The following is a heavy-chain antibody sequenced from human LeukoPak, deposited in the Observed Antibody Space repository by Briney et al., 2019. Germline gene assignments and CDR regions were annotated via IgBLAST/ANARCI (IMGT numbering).Heavy chain of an antibody. D-gene: IGHD2-15*01. V-gene: IGHV1-2*02. J-gene: IGHJ4*02. Sequence: GASVKVSCKASGYTFTGYYMHWVRQAPGQGLEWMGWINPNSGGTNYAQKFQGRVTMTRDTSISTAYMELSRLRSDDTAVYYCARGYCSGGSCHSILLLFDYWGQGTLVTVSS. CDR3: ARGYCSGGSCHSILLLFDY. CDR1: GYTFTGYY. CDR2: INPNSGGT.